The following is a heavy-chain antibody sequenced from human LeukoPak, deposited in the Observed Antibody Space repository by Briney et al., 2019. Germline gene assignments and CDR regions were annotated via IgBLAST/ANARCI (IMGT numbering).Heavy chain of an antibody. CDR1: GFTFSSDW. D-gene: IGHD5-24*01. J-gene: IGHJ6*02. CDR3: ARDSEEMATIGYYYYGMDV. Sequence: GGSLRLSCAASGFTFSSDWMTWVRQAPGKGLEWVGNIKPDGSERYYMDSVKGRFTISRDNSKNTLYLQMNSLRAEDTAVYYCARDSEEMATIGYYYYGMDVWGQGTTVTVSS. CDR2: IKPDGSER. V-gene: IGHV3-7*01.